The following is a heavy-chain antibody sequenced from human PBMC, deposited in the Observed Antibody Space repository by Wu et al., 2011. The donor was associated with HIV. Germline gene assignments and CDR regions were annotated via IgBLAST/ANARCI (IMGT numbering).Heavy chain of an antibody. Sequence: QVQLVQSGAEVKRPGASVKVSCKTSGYTFTITNYYMHWVRQAPGQGLEWMGIINPSGSTTTYAQKFQGRLTMTRDTSTDTVYMDLSSLRSEDTAVYYCARGSTSRTYGTTPDYYYYYMDVWGKGTTVTVSS. CDR1: GYTFTITNYY. CDR2: INPSGSTT. CDR3: ARGSTSRTYGTTPDYYYYYMDV. V-gene: IGHV1-46*01. J-gene: IGHJ6*03. D-gene: IGHD4-11*01.